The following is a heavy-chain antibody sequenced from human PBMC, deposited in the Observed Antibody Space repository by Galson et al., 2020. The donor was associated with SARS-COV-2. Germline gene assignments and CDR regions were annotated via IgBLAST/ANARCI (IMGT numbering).Heavy chain of an antibody. Sequence: GGSLRLSCAASGFTFSSYSMNWVRQAPGKGLEWVSYISSSSSTIYYADSVKGRFTISRDNAKNSLYLQMNSLRDEDTAVYYCARAYDYAPHYYYYYGMDVWGQGTTVTVSS. CDR2: ISSSSSTI. D-gene: IGHD4-17*01. CDR3: ARAYDYAPHYYYYYGMDV. J-gene: IGHJ6*02. V-gene: IGHV3-48*02. CDR1: GFTFSSYS.